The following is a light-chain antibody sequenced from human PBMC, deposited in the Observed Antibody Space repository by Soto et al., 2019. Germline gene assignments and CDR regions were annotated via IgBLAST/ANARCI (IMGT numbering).Light chain of an antibody. CDR1: QSFLHRNGYNY. V-gene: IGKV2-28*01. Sequence: DIVMTQSPLSLPVTPGEPASISCRSSQSFLHRNGYNYLDWYLQKPGQSPQLLIYLGSNRASGVPDRFSGSGSGTDFTLKISRVEAEDVGVYYCMQALQTPTFGQGTKVEIK. CDR2: LGS. J-gene: IGKJ1*01. CDR3: MQALQTPT.